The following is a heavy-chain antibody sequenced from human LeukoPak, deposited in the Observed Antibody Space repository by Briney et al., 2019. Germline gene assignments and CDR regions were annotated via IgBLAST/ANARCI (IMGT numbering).Heavy chain of an antibody. CDR1: EFTVSSNY. CDR3: AREKEVAGIDY. V-gene: IGHV3-53*01. J-gene: IGHJ4*02. CDR2: IYIGGTT. Sequence: GGSLRLSCAASEFTVSSNYMTWVRQAPGKGLEWVSVIYIGGTTYYADSVKGRFTISRDNSKNTLYLQMNSLRAEDTAVYYCAREKEVAGIDYWGQGTLVTVSS. D-gene: IGHD6-19*01.